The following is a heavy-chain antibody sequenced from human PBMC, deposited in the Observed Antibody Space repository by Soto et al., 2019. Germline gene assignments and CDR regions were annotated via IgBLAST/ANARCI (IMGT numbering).Heavy chain of an antibody. CDR1: GGSISSGGYY. CDR2: LYYSGST. Sequence: QVQLQESGPGLVTPSQTLSLTCTVSGGSISSGGYYWSWIRQHPGKGLAWIGYLYYSGSTYYNPSLKSRVTIAADTSQNQFPLKLSSATAADTAVYYCARGTVARAFDIWAQGTMVTVSS. D-gene: IGHD2-15*01. V-gene: IGHV4-31*03. CDR3: ARGTVARAFDI. J-gene: IGHJ3*02.